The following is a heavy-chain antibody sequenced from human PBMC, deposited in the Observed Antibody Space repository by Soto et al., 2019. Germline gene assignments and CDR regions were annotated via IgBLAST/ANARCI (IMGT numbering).Heavy chain of an antibody. CDR3: ARDDARNDNAFDM. CDR2: IWNDGSKT. V-gene: IGHV3-33*01. CDR1: GFTFSNYG. Sequence: QVQLVESGGGVVQPGTSLRLSCAASGFTFSNYGMHWVRQAPGKGLEWVAVIWNDGSKTVHADSVKGRLTISRDNSGNTLYLQMNNLRAEDTALYYCARDDARNDNAFDMWGQGTMVTVSP. D-gene: IGHD1-1*01. J-gene: IGHJ3*02.